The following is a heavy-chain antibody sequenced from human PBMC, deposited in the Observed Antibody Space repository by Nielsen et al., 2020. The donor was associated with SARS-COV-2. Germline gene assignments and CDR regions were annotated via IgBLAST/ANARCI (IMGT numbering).Heavy chain of an antibody. V-gene: IGHV4-39*07. D-gene: IGHD3-10*01. CDR3: ARHPTWIQQYYYGSGSRLPMDV. Sequence: WIRQPPGKGLEWIGSIYYSGSTYYNPSLKSRVTISVDKSKNQFSLKLSSVTAADTAVYYCARHPTWIQQYYYGSGSRLPMDVWGQGTTVTVSS. CDR2: IYYSGST. J-gene: IGHJ6*02.